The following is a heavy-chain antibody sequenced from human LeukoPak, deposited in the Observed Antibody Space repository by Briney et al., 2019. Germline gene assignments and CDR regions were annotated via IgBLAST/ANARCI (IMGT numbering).Heavy chain of an antibody. D-gene: IGHD5-18*01. CDR2: ISYDRSNK. CDR3: AKGLQLWAPIDY. V-gene: IGHV3-30*18. CDR1: GFTFSSYG. Sequence: GRSLRLSCAASGFTFSSYGMHWVRQAPGKGLEWVAVISYDRSNKYYADSVKGRFTISRDNSKNTLYLQMNSLRAEDTAVYYCAKGLQLWAPIDYWGQGTLVTVSS. J-gene: IGHJ4*02.